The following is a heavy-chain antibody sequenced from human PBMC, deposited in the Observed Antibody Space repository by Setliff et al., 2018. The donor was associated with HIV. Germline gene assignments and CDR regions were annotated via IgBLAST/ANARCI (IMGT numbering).Heavy chain of an antibody. D-gene: IGHD6-19*01. Sequence: ASVKVSCKASGYTFISYGIIWVRQAPGQGLEWMGRISAYNGNANYAPKLQGRVTMTTDTTTSTAYMKLRSLRSDDTAVYYCARAGAIPSWAVSGLSYYYDMDVWSKGTTVTV. J-gene: IGHJ6*03. CDR1: GYTFISYG. CDR3: ARAGAIPSWAVSGLSYYYDMDV. CDR2: ISAYNGNA. V-gene: IGHV1-18*01.